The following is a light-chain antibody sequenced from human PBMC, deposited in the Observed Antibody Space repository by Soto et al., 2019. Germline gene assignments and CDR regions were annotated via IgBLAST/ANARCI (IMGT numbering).Light chain of an antibody. V-gene: IGLV1-44*01. CDR3: AVWDDSLDGRV. CDR2: GQN. CDR1: SYNIGSNT. J-gene: IGLJ2*01. Sequence: QSVLTQPPSASGTPGQRVTISCSGSSYNIGSNTVNWYQQLPGTAPKPLIYGQNQRPSGVPDRFSGSKSGTSASLAISGLQAEDEADYYCAVWDDSLDGRVFGGGTKVTVL.